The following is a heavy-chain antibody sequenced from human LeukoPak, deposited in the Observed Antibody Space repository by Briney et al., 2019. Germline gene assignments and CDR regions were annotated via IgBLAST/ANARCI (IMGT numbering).Heavy chain of an antibody. CDR2: ISTYNGNT. CDR1: GYTSTSHG. CDR3: ARGGLWFGELKNYYYYMDV. D-gene: IGHD3-10*01. Sequence: ASVKVSCKASGYTSTSHGISWVRQAPGQGLEWMGWISTYNGNTNYAQKLQGRVSMTTDTSTSTAHMELRSLRSDDTAVYYCARGGLWFGELKNYYYYMDVWGKGTTVTASS. V-gene: IGHV1-18*01. J-gene: IGHJ6*03.